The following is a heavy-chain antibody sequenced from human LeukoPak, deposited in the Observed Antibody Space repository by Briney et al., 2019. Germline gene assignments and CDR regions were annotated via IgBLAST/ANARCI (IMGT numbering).Heavy chain of an antibody. V-gene: IGHV3-23*01. Sequence: GGSLRLSCVVPGFSVSSFGMSWVRQAPGKGLEWISAISVNGETTYYADSVKGRFIISRDTSKNTLYLQLSSLRAEDTAVYYCAQGYSTGWYPSWGRGSLVSVSS. CDR1: GFSVSSFG. D-gene: IGHD6-19*01. CDR2: ISVNGETT. CDR3: AQGYSTGWYPS. J-gene: IGHJ5*02.